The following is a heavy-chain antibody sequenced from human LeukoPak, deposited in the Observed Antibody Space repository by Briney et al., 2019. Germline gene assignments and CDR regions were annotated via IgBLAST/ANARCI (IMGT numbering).Heavy chain of an antibody. CDR1: GGSISSSSYY. V-gene: IGHV4-39*07. J-gene: IGHJ5*02. D-gene: IGHD2-21*02. CDR2: IYYSGST. Sequence: SETLSLTCTVSGGSISSSSYYWGWIRQPPGKGLEGIGSIYYSGSTYYNPSLKSRVTISVDTSKNQFSLKLSSVTAADTAVYYCARTLAYCGGDCYSLGWFDPWGQGTLVTVSS. CDR3: ARTLAYCGGDCYSLGWFDP.